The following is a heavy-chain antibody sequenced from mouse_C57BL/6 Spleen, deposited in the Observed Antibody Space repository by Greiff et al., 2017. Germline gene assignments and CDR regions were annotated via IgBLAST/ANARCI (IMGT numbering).Heavy chain of an antibody. CDR2: IDPETGGT. V-gene: IGHV1-15*01. CDR1: GYTFTDYE. CDR3: TPYDSYAMDY. Sequence: QVQLQQSGAELVRPGASVTLSCKASGYTFTDYEMHWVKQTPVHGLELIGAIDPETGGTAYNQKFKGKAILTADKSSSTAYMELRSLTSEDSAVYYCTPYDSYAMDYWGQGTSVTVSS. J-gene: IGHJ4*01. D-gene: IGHD2-10*02.